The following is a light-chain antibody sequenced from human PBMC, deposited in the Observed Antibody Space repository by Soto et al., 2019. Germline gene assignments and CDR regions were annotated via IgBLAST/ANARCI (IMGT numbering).Light chain of an antibody. CDR3: QQYKTYSRT. J-gene: IGKJ1*01. CDR2: KAS. Sequence: DIQMTQSPSTLSVSVGDRVTITCRASQSISSWLAWYQQKPGKAPKVLIYKASNLESGVPSRFSGSGSGTEFTLTISSLQPDDFATYYCQQYKTYSRTFGQGTKV. CDR1: QSISSW. V-gene: IGKV1-5*03.